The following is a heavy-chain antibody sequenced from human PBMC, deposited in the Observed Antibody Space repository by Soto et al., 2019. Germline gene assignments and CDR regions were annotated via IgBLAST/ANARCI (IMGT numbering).Heavy chain of an antibody. J-gene: IGHJ6*02. CDR3: ATQPLARYCSSTSCLHYDGMDV. D-gene: IGHD2-2*01. V-gene: IGHV4-39*01. CDR1: GGSISSSSYY. CDR2: IYFSGST. Sequence: SETLSLTCTVSGGSISSSSYYWGWIRQPPGKGLEWIGSIYFSGSTYYNPSLKSRVTISVDTSKNHFSLKLRSVTAADTSVYYCATQPLARYCSSTSCLHYDGMDVWGQGTTVTVS.